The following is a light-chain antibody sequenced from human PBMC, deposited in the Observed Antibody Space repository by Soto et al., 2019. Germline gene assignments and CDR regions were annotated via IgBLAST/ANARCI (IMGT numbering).Light chain of an antibody. CDR1: QSVSSCY. J-gene: IGKJ1*01. Sequence: EIVLTQSPGTLSLSPGERATLSCRASQSVSSCYLAWYQQKPGQAPMLLIYGASSRATGIPDRFSGSGSGTVFTLTIRRLEPENFAVYYCQQYGSSPRTFGQGTKVEIK. CDR3: QQYGSSPRT. CDR2: GAS. V-gene: IGKV3-20*01.